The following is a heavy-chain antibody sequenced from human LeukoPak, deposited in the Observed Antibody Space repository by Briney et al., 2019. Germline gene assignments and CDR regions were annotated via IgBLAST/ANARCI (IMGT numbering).Heavy chain of an antibody. D-gene: IGHD5/OR15-5a*01. CDR2: ISGSGGST. V-gene: IGHV3-23*01. CDR1: EFTFRSYA. Sequence: GGSLRLSCVASEFTFRSYAMSWVCQAPGKGLEWVSAISGSGGSTFYSDSVKGRFTISRDNSKNTLYLQMNSLRAEDTAVYYCARATYIVSTILLDYWGQGTLVTVSS. CDR3: ARATYIVSTILLDY. J-gene: IGHJ4*02.